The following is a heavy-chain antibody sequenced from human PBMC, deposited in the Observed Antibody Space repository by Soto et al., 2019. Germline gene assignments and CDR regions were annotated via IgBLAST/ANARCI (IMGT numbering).Heavy chain of an antibody. CDR1: GGTFSSYA. V-gene: IGHV1-69*13. CDR2: IIPIFGTA. Sequence: SVKVSCKASGGTFSSYAISWVRQAPGQGLEWMGGIIPIFGTANYAQKFQGRVTITADESTSTAYMELSSLRSEDTAVYYCARVRRYYGSGSQYYYYGMDVWGQGTTVTVSS. J-gene: IGHJ6*02. D-gene: IGHD3-10*01. CDR3: ARVRRYYGSGSQYYYYGMDV.